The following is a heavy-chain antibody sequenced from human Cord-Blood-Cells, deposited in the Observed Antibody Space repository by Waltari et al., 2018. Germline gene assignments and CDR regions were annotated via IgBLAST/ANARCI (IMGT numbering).Heavy chain of an antibody. Sequence: QVQLQESGPGLVKPSQTLSLTCTVSGGSISSGSYYWSWIRQPAGKGLEWIGYIYTRWAPNSTPPFMSRITIPVDPSNTQFSLRRSSVTAADTAVYYCAGGGRDANDAFDIWGQGTMVTVSS. D-gene: IGHD3-16*01. CDR2: IYTRWAP. J-gene: IGHJ3*02. CDR3: AGGGRDANDAFDI. CDR1: GGSISSGSYY. V-gene: IGHV4-61*09.